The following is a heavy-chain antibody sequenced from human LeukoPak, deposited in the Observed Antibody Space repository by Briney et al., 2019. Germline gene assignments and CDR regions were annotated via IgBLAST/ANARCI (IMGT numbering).Heavy chain of an antibody. CDR1: GFPLSSYA. V-gene: IGHV3-23*01. CDR3: ARSLETAMALFDY. Sequence: GGSLRLSCAVSGFPLSSYAMSWVRQAPGKGLEWVSDISGSGGNTYYAHSVKGRFTISRDNSKNTLYLQMNSLRAEDTAVYYCARSLETAMALFDYWGQGTLVTVSS. CDR2: ISGSGGNT. D-gene: IGHD5-18*01. J-gene: IGHJ4*02.